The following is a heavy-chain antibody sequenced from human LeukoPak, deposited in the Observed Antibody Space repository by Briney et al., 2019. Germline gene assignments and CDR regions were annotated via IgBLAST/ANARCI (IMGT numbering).Heavy chain of an antibody. V-gene: IGHV4-39*07. CDR2: INHSGST. CDR3: ARRVGIARTFDY. CDR1: GDSISSGDYY. J-gene: IGHJ4*02. D-gene: IGHD6-13*01. Sequence: SETLSLTCTVSGDSISSGDYYWSWIRQPPGKGLEWIGEINHSGSTNYNPSLKSRVTISVDTSKNQFSLKLSSVTAADTAVYYCARRVGIARTFDYWGQGTLVTVSS.